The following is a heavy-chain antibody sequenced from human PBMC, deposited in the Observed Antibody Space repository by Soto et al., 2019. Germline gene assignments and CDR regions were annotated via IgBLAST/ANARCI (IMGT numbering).Heavy chain of an antibody. D-gene: IGHD2-21*01. Sequence: GGSLRLSCAVSGIAFNDAWMTWVRQAPGKGLEWVSAISAGGDTYYADSVKGRFTVSRANSKNTLYLQMNSLRAKDTAIYYCANVPIWCGGSSCYTEGFDSWGQGTLVTVSS. CDR2: ISAGGDT. V-gene: IGHV3-23*01. CDR3: ANVPIWCGGSSCYTEGFDS. J-gene: IGHJ4*02. CDR1: GIAFNDAW.